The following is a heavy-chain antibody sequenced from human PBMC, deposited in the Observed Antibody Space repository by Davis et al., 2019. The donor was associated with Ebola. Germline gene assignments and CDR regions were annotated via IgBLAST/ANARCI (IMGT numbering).Heavy chain of an antibody. CDR3: AAVGWDYFDY. CDR2: IYSGGST. CDR1: GFTVSSNY. J-gene: IGHJ4*02. D-gene: IGHD1-26*01. Sequence: GESLKISCAASGFTVSSNYMSWVRQAPGKGLEWVSVIYSGGSTYYADSVKGRFTISRDNSKNTLYLQMNSLRAEDTAVYYCAAVGWDYFDYWGQGTLVTVSS. V-gene: IGHV3-53*01.